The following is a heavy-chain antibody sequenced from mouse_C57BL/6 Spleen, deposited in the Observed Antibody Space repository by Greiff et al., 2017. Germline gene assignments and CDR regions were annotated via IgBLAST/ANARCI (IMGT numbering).Heavy chain of an antibody. V-gene: IGHV1-5*01. CDR2: IYPGNSDT. J-gene: IGHJ4*01. D-gene: IGHD1-1*01. CDR3: TTHYYGSSPYYYAMDY. CDR1: GYTFTSYW. Sequence: DVKLVESGTVLARPGASVKMSCKTSGYTFTSYWMHWVKQRPGQGLEWIGAIYPGNSDTSYNQKFKGKAKLTAVTSASTAYMELSSLTNEDSAVYYCTTHYYGSSPYYYAMDYWGQGTSVTVSS.